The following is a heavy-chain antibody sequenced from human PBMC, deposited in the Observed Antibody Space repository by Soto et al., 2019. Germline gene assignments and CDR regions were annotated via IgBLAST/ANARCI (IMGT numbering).Heavy chain of an antibody. D-gene: IGHD3-3*01. J-gene: IGHJ4*02. V-gene: IGHV1-2*02. CDR3: ARDSDFWSGYSPYYFDY. CDR2: INPNSGGT. CDR1: GYTFTGYY. Sequence: ASVKVSCKASGYTFTGYYMHWVRQAPGQGLEWMGWINPNSGGTNYAQKFQGRVTMTRDTSISTAYMELSRLRSDDTAVYYCARDSDFWSGYSPYYFDYWGQGTLVTVSS.